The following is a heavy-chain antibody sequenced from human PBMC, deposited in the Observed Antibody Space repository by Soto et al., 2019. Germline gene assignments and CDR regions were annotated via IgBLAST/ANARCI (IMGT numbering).Heavy chain of an antibody. D-gene: IGHD1-26*01. J-gene: IGHJ1*01. CDR3: ATGSIVGATRSAEYFQH. CDR2: FDPEDGET. Sequence: GASVKVSCKVSGYTLTELSMHWVRQAPGKGLEWMGGFDPEDGETIYAQKFQGRVTMTEDTSTGTAYMELSSLRSEDTAVYYCATGSIVGATRSAEYFQHWGQGTLVTVSS. CDR1: GYTLTELS. V-gene: IGHV1-24*01.